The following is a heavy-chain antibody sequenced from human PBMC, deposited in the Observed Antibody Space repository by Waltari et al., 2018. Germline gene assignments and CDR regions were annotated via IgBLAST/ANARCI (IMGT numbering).Heavy chain of an antibody. D-gene: IGHD1-26*01. Sequence: QVQLQESGPGLVKPSETLSLTCTVSGYSISSGYYWGWNRQPPGKGLEWIGSIYHSGSTYYNPSLKSRVTISVDTSKNQFSLKLSSVTAADTAVYYCAREFGSYGFDYWGQGTLVTVSS. J-gene: IGHJ4*02. CDR1: GYSISSGYY. V-gene: IGHV4-38-2*02. CDR3: AREFGSYGFDY. CDR2: IYHSGST.